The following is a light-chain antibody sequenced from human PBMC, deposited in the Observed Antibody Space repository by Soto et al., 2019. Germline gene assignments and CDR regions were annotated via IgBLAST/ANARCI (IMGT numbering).Light chain of an antibody. CDR3: SSFTTSRADV. Sequence: QSLLTHPASVSGSPGQSLTLSCTASSGDIRAYSYVCWYQQKSGEAPKLIIYEVSYRPSGVSNRFSGSKSGNTASLTISGLQAEDEADYYCSSFTTSRADVFGLGTKVTVL. J-gene: IGLJ1*01. CDR1: SGDIRAYSY. V-gene: IGLV2-14*01. CDR2: EVS.